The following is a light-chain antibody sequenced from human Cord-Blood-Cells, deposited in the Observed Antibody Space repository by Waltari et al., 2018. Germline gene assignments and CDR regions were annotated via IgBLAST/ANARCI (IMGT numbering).Light chain of an antibody. CDR1: QSVSSSY. CDR2: GAS. CDR3: QQYGSSPNS. Sequence: EIVLTQSPGTLSLSPGERATLSCRASQSVSSSYLAWYQQKPGQAPGLLIYGASSRATGSPDRFSGSGSGTDFTLTISRLEPEDFAVYYCQQYGSSPNSFGQGTKLEIK. J-gene: IGKJ2*03. V-gene: IGKV3-20*01.